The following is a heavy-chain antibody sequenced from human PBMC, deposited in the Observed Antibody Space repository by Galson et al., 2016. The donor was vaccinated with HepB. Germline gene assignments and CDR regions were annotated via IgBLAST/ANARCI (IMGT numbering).Heavy chain of an antibody. V-gene: IGHV1-18*01. D-gene: IGHD1-26*01. CDR2: ISVKNGNT. Sequence: SVKVSCKASGYTFTNYGISWVRQAPGQGLEWMGWISVKNGNTNYAQKFQGRVTISRDTSASTAYMELSSLISEDTALYYCAREGSYYTLDYWGQGTLVTVSS. CDR1: GYTFTNYG. J-gene: IGHJ4*02. CDR3: AREGSYYTLDY.